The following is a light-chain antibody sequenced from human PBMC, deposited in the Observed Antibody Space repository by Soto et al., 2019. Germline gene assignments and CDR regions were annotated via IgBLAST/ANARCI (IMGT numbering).Light chain of an antibody. Sequence: DIQMTQSPSTLSASVGDRVTITCRASQGITNYLAWYQQKPGKVPKLLIYAASTLQSGVPSRFSGSGSGTDFTLTISSLQPEDVATYYCQNYNSARWTFGQGTKVDIK. V-gene: IGKV1-27*01. J-gene: IGKJ1*01. CDR3: QNYNSARWT. CDR1: QGITNY. CDR2: AAS.